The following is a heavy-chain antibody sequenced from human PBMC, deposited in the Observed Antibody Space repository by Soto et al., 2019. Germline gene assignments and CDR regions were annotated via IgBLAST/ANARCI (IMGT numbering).Heavy chain of an antibody. CDR2: IYYSGST. D-gene: IGHD6-19*01. J-gene: IGHJ5*02. V-gene: IGHV4-39*01. Sequence: QLQLQESGPGLVKPSETLSLTCPVSGGSISSSSYYWGWIRQPPGKGLEWIGSIYYSGSTYYNPSLQRRVTKSVDTSKNQFYLKLSFLTAAATAVYYCARHGVHSSGWAGPWGQGTLVTVSS. CDR1: GGSISSSSYY. CDR3: ARHGVHSSGWAGP.